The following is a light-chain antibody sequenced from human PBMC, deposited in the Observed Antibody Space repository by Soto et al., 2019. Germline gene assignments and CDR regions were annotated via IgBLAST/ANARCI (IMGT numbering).Light chain of an antibody. Sequence: QSVLTQPPSVSGSPGQSVTISCTGTSSDIGGYNYVSWYQQLPGKAPKVMIYDVSKRPSGVPDRFSGSNSGNTASLTISGLQAEDEADYYCCSYAATTHVFGTATNVTVL. V-gene: IGLV2-11*01. CDR2: DVS. J-gene: IGLJ1*01. CDR1: SSDIGGYNY. CDR3: CSYAATTHV.